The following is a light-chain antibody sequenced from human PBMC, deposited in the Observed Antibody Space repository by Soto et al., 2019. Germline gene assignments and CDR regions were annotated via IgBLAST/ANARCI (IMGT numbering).Light chain of an antibody. V-gene: IGKV3-15*01. Sequence: EIVMTQSPAILSVSPGERATLSCRASQSVSGNLAWYHQRPGQAPRLLIYGGSIRATGIPARFSGSGSGTEFTLTISSLQSEDFAVYYCQQYNNWWTFGQGTKVEVK. J-gene: IGKJ1*01. CDR1: QSVSGN. CDR2: GGS. CDR3: QQYNNWWT.